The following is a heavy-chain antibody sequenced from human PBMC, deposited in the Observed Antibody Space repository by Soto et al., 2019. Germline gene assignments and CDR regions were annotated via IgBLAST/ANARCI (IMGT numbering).Heavy chain of an antibody. CDR3: ASTSSWIQLWSIHDAFDI. CDR1: GYSISNGGYY. CDR2: IYYSGST. Sequence: KPSYTLSLTCTVCGYSISNGGYYWSWIRQPPGKGLEWIGYIYYSGSTNYNPSLKSRVTISVDTSKNQFSLKLSSVTAADTAVYYCASTSSWIQLWSIHDAFDIWGQGTMVTVSS. J-gene: IGHJ3*02. V-gene: IGHV4-61*08. D-gene: IGHD5-18*01.